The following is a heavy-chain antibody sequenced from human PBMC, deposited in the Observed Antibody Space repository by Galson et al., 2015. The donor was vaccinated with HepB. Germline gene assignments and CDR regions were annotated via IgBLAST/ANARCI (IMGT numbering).Heavy chain of an antibody. D-gene: IGHD2-15*01. J-gene: IGHJ6*02. Sequence: SVKVSCKASGYTFTGYYMHWVRQAPGQGLEWMGWINPNSGGTNYAQKFQGWVTMTRGTSISTAYMELSRLRSDDTAVYYCVRSVVVAATPGWYYFDYYYSMDVWGQGTTVTVSS. CDR2: INPNSGGT. CDR3: VRSVVVAATPGWYYFDYYYSMDV. V-gene: IGHV1-2*04. CDR1: GYTFTGYY.